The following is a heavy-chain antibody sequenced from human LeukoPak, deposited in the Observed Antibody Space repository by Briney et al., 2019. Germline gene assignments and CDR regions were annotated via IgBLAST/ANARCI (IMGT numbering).Heavy chain of an antibody. D-gene: IGHD1-7*01. CDR2: IHQDGSEK. V-gene: IGHV3-7*01. J-gene: IGHJ4*02. Sequence: GGSLRLSCAASRFTFSNYWMTWVRQAPGKGLEWVANIHQDGSEKHYVDSVKGRFTISRDNAKNSLSLQMNSLRVEDTAVYYCARQNFYPDYWGQGTLVTVSS. CDR3: ARQNFYPDY. CDR1: RFTFSNYW.